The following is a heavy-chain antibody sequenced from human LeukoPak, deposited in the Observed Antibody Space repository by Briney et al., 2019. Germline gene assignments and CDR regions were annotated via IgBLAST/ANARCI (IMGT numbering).Heavy chain of an antibody. J-gene: IGHJ4*02. V-gene: IGHV3-7*01. Sequence: GGSLRLSCAASGFTFSSYWMSWVRQAPGKGLEWVANIKQDGSEKYYVDSVKGRFTISRENAKKSLFLQMNSLRAEDTAVYYCGRGNSFDYWGQGTLVTVSS. CDR1: GFTFSSYW. CDR2: IKQDGSEK. CDR3: GRGNSFDY.